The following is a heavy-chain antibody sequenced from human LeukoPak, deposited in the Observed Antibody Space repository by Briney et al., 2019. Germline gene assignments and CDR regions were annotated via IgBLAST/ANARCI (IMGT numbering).Heavy chain of an antibody. CDR1: GFTFSSYW. V-gene: IGHV3-74*01. CDR3: ARVRYSYGHYFDY. J-gene: IGHJ4*02. Sequence: GGSLRLSCAASGFTFSSYWMHWVRQAPGKGLVWVSRINSDGSSTSYADSVKGRFTISRDNAKNTLYLQMNSLRAEDTAVYYCARVRYSYGHYFDYWGQGTLVTVSS. CDR2: INSDGSST. D-gene: IGHD5-18*01.